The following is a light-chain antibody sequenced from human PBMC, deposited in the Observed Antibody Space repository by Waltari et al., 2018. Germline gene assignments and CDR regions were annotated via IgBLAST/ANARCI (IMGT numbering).Light chain of an antibody. CDR2: QDS. CDR3: YSTTDNNLGV. CDR1: MLPKKY. J-gene: IGLJ1*01. V-gene: IGLV3-27*01. Sequence: SSELTQPSSVSVSPGQTARITCSGDMLPKKYTRWFQQKPGQAPVLVLYQDSARPSGSPERFSVSSSGTTVTLTISGAQVEDEADYYCYSTTDNNLGVFGPGTRVTVL.